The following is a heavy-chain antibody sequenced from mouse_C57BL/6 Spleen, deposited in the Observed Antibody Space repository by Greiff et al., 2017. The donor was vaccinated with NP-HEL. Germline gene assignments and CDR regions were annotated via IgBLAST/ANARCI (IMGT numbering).Heavy chain of an antibody. V-gene: IGHV1-82*01. Sequence: QVQLQQSGPELVKPGASVKISCKASGYAFSSSWMNWVKQRPGKGLEWIGRIYPGDGDTNYNGKFKGKATLTADKSSSTAYMQLSSLTSEDSAVYFCARRGYYDGSSYGAMDYWGQGTSVTVSS. CDR3: ARRGYYDGSSYGAMDY. J-gene: IGHJ4*01. CDR2: IYPGDGDT. D-gene: IGHD1-1*01. CDR1: GYAFSSSW.